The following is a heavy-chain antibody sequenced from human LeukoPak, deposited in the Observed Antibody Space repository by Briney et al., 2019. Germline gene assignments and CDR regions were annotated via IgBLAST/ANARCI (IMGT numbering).Heavy chain of an antibody. CDR3: AKVLVAATHYLDS. CDR1: GYTFTTYG. J-gene: IGHJ4*02. CDR2: ISAYNGNT. Sequence: ASVKVSCKASGYTFTTYGISWVRQAPGQGLEWMGWISAYNGNTNYAQKLQARVTMTTDTSTSTAYMELRSLRSDDTAVYYCAKVLVAATHYLDSWGQGTLVTVSS. V-gene: IGHV1-18*01. D-gene: IGHD2-15*01.